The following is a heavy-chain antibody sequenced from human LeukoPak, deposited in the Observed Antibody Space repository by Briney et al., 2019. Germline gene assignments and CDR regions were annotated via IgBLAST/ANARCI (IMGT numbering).Heavy chain of an antibody. CDR2: IIPIFGTA. J-gene: IGHJ3*02. V-gene: IGHV1-69*05. CDR1: GGTFSSYA. D-gene: IGHD2-2*01. CDR3: ARLSLAFDI. Sequence: SVKVSCKASGGTFSSYAISWVRQAHGQGLEWMGRIIPIFGTANYAQKFQGRVTITTDESTSTAYMELRIMRSEDRAVSYCARLSLAFDIWGQGTMVTVSS.